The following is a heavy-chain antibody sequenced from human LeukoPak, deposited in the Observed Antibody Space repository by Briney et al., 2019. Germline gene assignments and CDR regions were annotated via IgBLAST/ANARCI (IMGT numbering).Heavy chain of an antibody. CDR2: ISAYNGNT. CDR1: GYTFTSYG. J-gene: IGHJ6*03. D-gene: IGHD6-19*01. CDR3: ARDRIAVAGFYYYYMDV. Sequence: ASVKVSCKASGYTFTSYGISWVRQAPGQGLEWMGWISAYNGNTNYAQKFQGRVTMTRDTSISTAYMELSRLRSDDTAVYYCARDRIAVAGFYYYYMDVWGKGTTVTVSS. V-gene: IGHV1-18*01.